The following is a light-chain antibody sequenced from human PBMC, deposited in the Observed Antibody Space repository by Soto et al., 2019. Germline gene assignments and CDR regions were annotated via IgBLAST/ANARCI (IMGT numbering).Light chain of an antibody. CDR1: QSVSSTY. CDR2: GAS. J-gene: IGKJ1*01. CDR3: QQYGGSRWT. V-gene: IGKV3-20*01. Sequence: EIVLTQSPGTLSLSPGERATLSCRASQSVSSTYLAWYQQKPGQAPRLLIYGASNRATGIPDRFSGSGSGXXXXXXXSRLEPEDFAVYYCQQYGGSRWTFGQGTRVDI.